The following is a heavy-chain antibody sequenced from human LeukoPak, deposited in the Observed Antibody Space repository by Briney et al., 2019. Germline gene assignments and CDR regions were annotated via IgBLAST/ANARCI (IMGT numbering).Heavy chain of an antibody. CDR2: ISGSDGGT. V-gene: IGHV3-23*01. CDR3: SKAIIWALVTRLRYFDL. Sequence: PGGSLRLSCAASGFTFSGYAMNWVRQAPGRGLEWVSAISGSDGGTYYTDSVKGRFTIPRDTSKNMLYLQMNSLRAEDTAVYYCSKAIIWALVTRLRYFDLWGRGTLVTVSS. J-gene: IGHJ2*01. D-gene: IGHD4-23*01. CDR1: GFTFSGYA.